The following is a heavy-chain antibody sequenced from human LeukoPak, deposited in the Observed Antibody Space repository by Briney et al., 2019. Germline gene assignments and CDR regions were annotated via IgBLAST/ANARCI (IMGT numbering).Heavy chain of an antibody. CDR1: GYTFTSYY. CDR2: INPSDGST. J-gene: IGHJ5*02. V-gene: IGHV1-46*01. Sequence: GASVKVSCKASGYTFTSYYIHWVRQAPGQGLEWMGIINPSDGSTSYAQNFQGRVTMTRDTSTSTLYMELSSLRSEDTAVYFCARDPIPQDIVVVPAASFNWFDPWGQGTLVTVSS. CDR3: ARDPIPQDIVVVPAASFNWFDP. D-gene: IGHD2-2*01.